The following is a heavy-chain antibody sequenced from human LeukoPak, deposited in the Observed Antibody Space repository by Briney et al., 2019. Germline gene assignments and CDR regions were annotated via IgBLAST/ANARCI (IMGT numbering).Heavy chain of an antibody. D-gene: IGHD3-10*01. V-gene: IGHV3-23*01. CDR1: GFTFSSYA. CDR3: AKRGLFQRSGGYYFDY. J-gene: IGHJ4*02. Sequence: GGSLRLSCAASGFTFSSYAMSWVRQAPGKGLEWVSAISGSGGSTYYADSVKGRFTISRDNSKNTLYLQMNSLRAEDTAVYYCAKRGLFQRSGGYYFDYWGQGTLVTVSS. CDR2: ISGSGGST.